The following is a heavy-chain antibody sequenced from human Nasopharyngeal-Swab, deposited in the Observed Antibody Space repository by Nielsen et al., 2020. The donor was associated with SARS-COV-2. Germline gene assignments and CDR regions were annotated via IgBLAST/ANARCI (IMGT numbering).Heavy chain of an antibody. D-gene: IGHD5-24*01. CDR2: MNPNSGNT. J-gene: IGHJ6*02. CDR1: GYTFTSYD. V-gene: IGHV1-8*01. Sequence: ASVNVSCKASGYTFTSYDINWVRQATGQGLEWMGWMNPNSGNTGYAQKFQGRVTMTRNTSISTAYMELSSLRSEDTAVYYCARVSWDGYYYYYGLDVWGQGTTVTVSS. CDR3: ARVSWDGYYYYYGLDV.